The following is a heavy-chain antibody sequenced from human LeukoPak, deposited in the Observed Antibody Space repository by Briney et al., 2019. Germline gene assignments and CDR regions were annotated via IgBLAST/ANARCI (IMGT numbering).Heavy chain of an antibody. D-gene: IGHD3-9*01. V-gene: IGHV3-30-3*01. CDR1: RFTFTGFA. J-gene: IGHJ4*02. CDR2: ISWDGSTK. CDR3: ASLGCDDISCFDS. Sequence: PGRSLRLSCVASRFTFTGFAMHWVRQAPGKGLEWVAVISWDGSTKYYADSVKGRFTISRDNSKNTLYLQMNSLRAEDTAVYYCASLGCDDISCFDSWGRGTLVTVSS.